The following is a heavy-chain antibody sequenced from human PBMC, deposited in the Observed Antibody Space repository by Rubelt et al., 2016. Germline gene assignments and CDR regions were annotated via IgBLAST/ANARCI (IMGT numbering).Heavy chain of an antibody. CDR1: GFTFSSYS. CDR2: ISSSSSTI. V-gene: IGHV3-48*01. Sequence: EVQLVESGGGLVQPGGSLRLSCAASGFTFSSYSMNWVRQAPGKGLEWVSYISSSSSTIYYADSVKGRFTISRDNSKNTLYLQMNSLRAEDTAVYYCAIEMATSAFDYWGQGTLVTVSS. CDR3: AIEMATSAFDY. J-gene: IGHJ4*02. D-gene: IGHD5-24*01.